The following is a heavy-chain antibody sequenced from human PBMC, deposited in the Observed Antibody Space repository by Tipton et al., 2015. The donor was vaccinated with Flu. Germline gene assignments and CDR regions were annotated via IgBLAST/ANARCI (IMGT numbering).Heavy chain of an antibody. V-gene: IGHV3-15*01. CDR3: RVAGTGYYYGMDV. Sequence: SLRLSCAASGFTFSNAWMSWVRQAPGKGLEWVGRIKSKTDGGTTDYAAPVKGRFTISRDDSKNTLYPQMNSLKTEDTAVYYCRVAGTGYYYGMDVWGQGTTVTVSS. J-gene: IGHJ6*02. D-gene: IGHD6-19*01. CDR2: IKSKTDGGTT. CDR1: GFTFSNAW.